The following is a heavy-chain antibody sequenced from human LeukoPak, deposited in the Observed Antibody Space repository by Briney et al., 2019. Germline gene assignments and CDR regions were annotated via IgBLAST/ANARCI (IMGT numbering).Heavy chain of an antibody. V-gene: IGHV4-61*01. Sequence: SETLSLTCAVSGYSISSGYYWSWIRQPPGKGLEWIGYIYYSGSTNYNPSLKSRVTISVDTSKNQFSLKLSSVTAADTAVYYCARDAMVRGVISYYYYMDVWGKGTTVTVSS. J-gene: IGHJ6*03. CDR1: GYSISSGYY. CDR3: ARDAMVRGVISYYYYMDV. CDR2: IYYSGST. D-gene: IGHD3-10*01.